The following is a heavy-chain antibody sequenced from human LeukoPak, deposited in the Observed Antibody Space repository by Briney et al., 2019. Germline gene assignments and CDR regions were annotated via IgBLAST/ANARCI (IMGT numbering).Heavy chain of an antibody. J-gene: IGHJ4*02. D-gene: IGHD6-13*01. Sequence: GGSLRLSCAASGFTFSSTVMTWVRQAPGKGLEWVSTISPDGKYIYYADSLRGRFTMSRDNSKNTLYLQMNSLRAEDTAAYYCAKGPLYIADWGQGTLVTVSS. CDR3: AKGPLYIAD. V-gene: IGHV3-23*01. CDR1: GFTFSSTV. CDR2: ISPDGKYI.